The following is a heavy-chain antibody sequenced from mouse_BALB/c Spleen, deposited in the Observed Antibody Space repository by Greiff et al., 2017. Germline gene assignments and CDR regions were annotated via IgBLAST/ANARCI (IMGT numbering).Heavy chain of an antibody. J-gene: IGHJ3*01. CDR1: GFTFTDYY. D-gene: IGHD1-1*02. V-gene: IGHV7-3*02. Sequence: EVKLVESGGGLVQPGGSLRLSCATSGFTFTDYYMSWVRQPPGKALEWLGFIRNKANGYTTEYSASVKGRFTISRDNSQSILYLQMNTRRAEDSATYYCARVYGAWFAYWGQGTLVTVSA. CDR2: IRNKANGYTT. CDR3: ARVYGAWFAY.